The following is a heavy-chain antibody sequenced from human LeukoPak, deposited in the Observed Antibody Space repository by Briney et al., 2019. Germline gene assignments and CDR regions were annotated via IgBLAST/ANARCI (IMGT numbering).Heavy chain of an antibody. CDR3: ARDVTMVRGVIHYYGMDV. D-gene: IGHD3-10*01. Sequence: ASVEVSCKASGYTFTSYYMHWVRQAPGQGLEWMGIINPSGGSTSYAQKFQGRVTMTRDTSTSTVYMELSSLRSEDTAVYYCARDVTMVRGVIHYYGMDVWGQGTTVTVSS. J-gene: IGHJ6*02. CDR2: INPSGGST. CDR1: GYTFTSYY. V-gene: IGHV1-46*01.